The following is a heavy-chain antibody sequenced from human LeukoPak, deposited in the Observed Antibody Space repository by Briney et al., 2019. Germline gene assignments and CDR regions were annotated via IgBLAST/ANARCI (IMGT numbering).Heavy chain of an antibody. CDR1: GYTFTSYY. V-gene: IGHV1-46*01. CDR3: ARDPAIAAAGGGLDY. Sequence: ASVKVSCKASGYTFTSYYMHWVRQAPGQGLGWMGIINPSGGSTSYAQKFQGRVTMTRDMSTSTVYMELSSLRSEDTAVYYCARDPAIAAAGGGLDYWGQGTLVTVSS. J-gene: IGHJ4*02. CDR2: INPSGGST. D-gene: IGHD6-13*01.